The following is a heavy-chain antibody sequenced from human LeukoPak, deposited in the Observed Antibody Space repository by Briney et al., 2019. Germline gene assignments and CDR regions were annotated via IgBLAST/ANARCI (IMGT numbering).Heavy chain of an antibody. D-gene: IGHD3-16*01. CDR2: ISSSSSYI. Sequence: PGGSLRLSCAASGFMFDDYGMSWVRQAPGKGLEWVSSISSSSSYIYYADSMKGRFTISRDNAKNSLYLQMNSLRAEDTAVYYCARVGARGYFEYWGQGTLVTVSS. J-gene: IGHJ4*02. CDR3: ARVGARGYFEY. V-gene: IGHV3-21*01. CDR1: GFMFDDYG.